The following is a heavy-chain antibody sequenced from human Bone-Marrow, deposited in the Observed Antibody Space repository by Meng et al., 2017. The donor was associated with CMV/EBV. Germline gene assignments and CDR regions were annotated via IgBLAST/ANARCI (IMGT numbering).Heavy chain of an antibody. D-gene: IGHD2-2*01. CDR3: ASIVVVPADTDAFDI. V-gene: IGHV3-53*01. CDR1: GFTVSSNY. J-gene: IGHJ3*02. CDR2: IYSGGST. Sequence: GGSLRLSCVASGFTVSSNYMSWVRQAPEKGLEWVSVIYSGGSTYYADSVKGRFTISRDNSKNTLYLQMNSLRAEDTAVYYCASIVVVPADTDAFDIWGQGTMVTVSS.